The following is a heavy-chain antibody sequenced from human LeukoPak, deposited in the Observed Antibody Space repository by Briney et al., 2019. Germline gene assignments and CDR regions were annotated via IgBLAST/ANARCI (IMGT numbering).Heavy chain of an antibody. V-gene: IGHV3-21*01. CDR3: ARGYCGGDCYGD. CDR2: ISSSSSHI. Sequence: GGSLRLSCAAYGFTFSSYTMNWVRQAPGKGLEYVSSISSSSSHIYYADSVKGRFTISRDNTKSSLYLQMNSLRAEDMAVYYCARGYCGGDCYGDWGQGTLVTVSS. D-gene: IGHD2-21*02. J-gene: IGHJ1*01. CDR1: GFTFSSYT.